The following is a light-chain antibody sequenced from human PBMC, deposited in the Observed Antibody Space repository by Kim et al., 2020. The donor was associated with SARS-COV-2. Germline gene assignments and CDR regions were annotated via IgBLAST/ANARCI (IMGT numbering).Light chain of an antibody. CDR2: KVS. J-gene: IGKJ2*01. CDR1: QTISSS. Sequence: LSASVGDRVTIPCQASQTISSSLAWFQQKPGKAPKLLIYKVSTLQSGVPIRFSGSGSGTEFTLTISSLQPDDFATYYCQQYSIYSTFGQRTKLEI. V-gene: IGKV1-5*03. CDR3: QQYSIYST.